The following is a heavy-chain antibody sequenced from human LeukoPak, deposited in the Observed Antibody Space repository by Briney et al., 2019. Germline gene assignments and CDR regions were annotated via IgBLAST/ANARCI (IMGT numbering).Heavy chain of an antibody. CDR1: GYTFTSYG. J-gene: IGHJ3*02. D-gene: IGHD3-3*01. V-gene: IGHV1-18*01. CDR3: ARVMYGRGDFWSGYYHNILDAFDI. Sequence: GASVKVSCKASGYTFTSYGISWVRQAPGQGLEWMGWISAYNGNTNYAQKLQGRVTMTTDTSTSTAYMELRSLRSDDTAVYYCARVMYGRGDFWSGYYHNILDAFDIWGQGTMVTVSS. CDR2: ISAYNGNT.